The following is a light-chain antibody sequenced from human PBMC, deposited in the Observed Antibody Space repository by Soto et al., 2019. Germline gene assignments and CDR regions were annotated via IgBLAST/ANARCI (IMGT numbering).Light chain of an antibody. Sequence: EIVLTQSPATLSVSPGERATLSCRASQSVSSNFAWYQQKRGQAPRLLIYGASTRATGIPARFSGSGSGTEFTLTISSLQSEDFAVYYCQQYSNWPPYTFGQGTKVEIK. J-gene: IGKJ2*01. V-gene: IGKV3-15*01. CDR3: QQYSNWPPYT. CDR1: QSVSSN. CDR2: GAS.